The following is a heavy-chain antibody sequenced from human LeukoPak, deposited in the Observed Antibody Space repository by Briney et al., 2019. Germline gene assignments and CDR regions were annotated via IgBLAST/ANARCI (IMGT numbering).Heavy chain of an antibody. D-gene: IGHD6-13*01. J-gene: IGHJ4*02. Sequence: GGSLRLSCAASGFTSSDYYMSWIRQAPGKGLEWVSYISSSGSHTMYADSVKGRFTISRDNAKNSLSLQVNSLRVDDTAVYYCARVGSIAAAGTPDYWGQGTLVTVSS. CDR1: GFTSSDYY. CDR2: ISSSGSHT. CDR3: ARVGSIAAAGTPDY. V-gene: IGHV3-11*06.